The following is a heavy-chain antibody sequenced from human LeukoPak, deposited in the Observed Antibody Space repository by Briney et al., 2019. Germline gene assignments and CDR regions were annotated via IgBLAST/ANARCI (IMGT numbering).Heavy chain of an antibody. CDR2: ISGSGGST. D-gene: IGHD2-2*02. V-gene: IGHV3-23*01. J-gene: IGHJ1*01. Sequence: GGSLRLSCAASGFTFSSYAMSWVRQAPGKGLEWVSAISGSGGSTYYADSVKGRFTIPRDNSKNTLYLQMNTLRAEDTAVYYCAKGGYCSSTSCYTEYFQHWGQGTLVTVSS. CDR3: AKGGYCSSTSCYTEYFQH. CDR1: GFTFSSYA.